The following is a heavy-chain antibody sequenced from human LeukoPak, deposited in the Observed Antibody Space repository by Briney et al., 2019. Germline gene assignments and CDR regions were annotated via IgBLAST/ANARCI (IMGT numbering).Heavy chain of an antibody. Sequence: PGGSLRLSCAASGFTFSSYSMNWVRQAPGKGLEWVSYISSSSSTIYYADSVKGRFTISRDNAKNSLYLQMNSLRAEDTAVYYCAKDLSYYGSGSTFDYWGQGTLVTVSS. D-gene: IGHD3-10*01. CDR1: GFTFSSYS. CDR2: ISSSSSTI. V-gene: IGHV3-48*01. J-gene: IGHJ4*02. CDR3: AKDLSYYGSGSTFDY.